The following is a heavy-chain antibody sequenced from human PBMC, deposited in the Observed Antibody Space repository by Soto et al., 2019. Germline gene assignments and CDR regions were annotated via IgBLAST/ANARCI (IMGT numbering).Heavy chain of an antibody. Sequence: EVQLVESGGGLIKPGGSLRLSCAASGFTFSSYSMNWVRQAPGKGLEWVSSISSSSSYIYYADSVKGRFTISRDNAKKSRDLQINGQRAEDMAVYYCARDSGPSRVAFDYWGLGTLVTV. V-gene: IGHV3-21*01. CDR1: GFTFSSYS. J-gene: IGHJ4*02. CDR3: ARDSGPSRVAFDY. D-gene: IGHD3-10*01. CDR2: ISSSSSYI.